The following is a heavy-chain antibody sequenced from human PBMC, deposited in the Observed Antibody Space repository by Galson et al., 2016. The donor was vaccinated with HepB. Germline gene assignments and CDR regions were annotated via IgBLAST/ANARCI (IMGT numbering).Heavy chain of an antibody. CDR1: GFSLRTSGMG. CDR3: AHVSHITGGSIHYFDY. D-gene: IGHD2-8*02. V-gene: IGHV2-5*02. CDR2: IYWDDDE. J-gene: IGHJ4*02. Sequence: PALVKPTQALTLTCSFSGFSLRTSGMGVGWIRQPPGKALEWLALIYWDDDERYSPSLKSRLTITKDSSKNRVVLTVTNMDPVDTATYYCAHVSHITGGSIHYFDYWGQGTLVTVSS.